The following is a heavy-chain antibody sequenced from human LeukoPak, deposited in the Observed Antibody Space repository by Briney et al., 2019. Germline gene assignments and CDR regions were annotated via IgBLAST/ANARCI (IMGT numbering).Heavy chain of an antibody. V-gene: IGHV4-39*07. CDR3: ARVGGYCSGGSCYSPLSYY. J-gene: IGHJ4*02. D-gene: IGHD2-15*01. Sequence: SETLSLTCTVSGGSISSSSYYWGWIRQPPGKGLEWIGSIYYSGSTYYNPSLKSRVTISVDTSKNQFSLKLSSVTAADTAVYYCARVGGYCSGGSCYSPLSYYWGQGTLVTVSS. CDR1: GGSISSSSYY. CDR2: IYYSGST.